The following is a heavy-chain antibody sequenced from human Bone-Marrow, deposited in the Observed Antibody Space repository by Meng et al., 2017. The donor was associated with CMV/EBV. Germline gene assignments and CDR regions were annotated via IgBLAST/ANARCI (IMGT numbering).Heavy chain of an antibody. D-gene: IGHD2-2*01. CDR2: ISSSSSYI. CDR1: GFTVSSNY. V-gene: IGHV3-21*01. CDR3: AREVGYGMDV. J-gene: IGHJ6*02. Sequence: GGSLRLSCAASGFTVSSNYMSWVRQAPGKGLEWVSSISSSSSYIYYADSVKGRFTISRDNAKNSLYLQMNSLRAEDTAVYYCAREVGYGMDVWGQGTTVAVSS.